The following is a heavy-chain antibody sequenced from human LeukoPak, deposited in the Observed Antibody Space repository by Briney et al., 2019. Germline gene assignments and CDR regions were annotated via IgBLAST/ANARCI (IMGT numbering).Heavy chain of an antibody. Sequence: GGSLRLSCAASGFTFSSYAMTWVRQAPGKGLEWVSSVSTGSNYIYYADSVKGRFTISRDNAKNSLYLQMNSLRAEDTAVYYCAREGAAAGSGYYFDYWGQGTLVAVSS. D-gene: IGHD6-13*01. CDR1: GFTFSSYA. CDR2: VSTGSNYI. J-gene: IGHJ4*02. CDR3: AREGAAAGSGYYFDY. V-gene: IGHV3-21*01.